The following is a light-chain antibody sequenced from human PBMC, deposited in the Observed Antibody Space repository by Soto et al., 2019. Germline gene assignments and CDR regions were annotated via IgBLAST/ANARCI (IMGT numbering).Light chain of an antibody. J-gene: IGLJ3*02. Sequence: QSVLTQPPSVSAAPGQKVTISCSGSSSNIGNNYVSWYQQLPGTAPKLLIYENNKRPSGIPDRFSGSKSGTSATLGITGLQNGDEADYYCGTWDSGLSARVFGGGTKLTVL. CDR1: SSNIGNNY. CDR3: GTWDSGLSARV. V-gene: IGLV1-51*02. CDR2: ENN.